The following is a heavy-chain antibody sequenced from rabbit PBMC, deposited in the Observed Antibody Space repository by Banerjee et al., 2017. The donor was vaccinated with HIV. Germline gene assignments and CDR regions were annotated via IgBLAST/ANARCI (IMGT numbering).Heavy chain of an antibody. Sequence: QQQLEESGGGLVKPEGSLTLTCKASGFDFSSYYYMCWVRQAPGKGLELIACIYTESGSTYYASWVNGRFTISRSTSLNTVDLKMTSLTAADTATYFCARRELVTEYAMDLWGPGTLVTVS. J-gene: IGHJ6*01. CDR3: ARRELVTEYAMDL. V-gene: IGHV1S43*01. CDR1: GFDFSSYYY. D-gene: IGHD4-1*01. CDR2: IYTESGST.